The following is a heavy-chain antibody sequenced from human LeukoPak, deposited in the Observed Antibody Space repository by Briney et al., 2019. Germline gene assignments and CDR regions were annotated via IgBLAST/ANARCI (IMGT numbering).Heavy chain of an antibody. CDR1: GYTLSKLS. J-gene: IGHJ5*02. CDR2: FNPEYRET. D-gene: IGHD3-22*01. V-gene: IGHV1-24*01. Sequence: ASVKVSCKIFGYTLSKLSIHWARQAPGGELEWMGGFNPEYRETTYIQRFQDRVTMTEDISTDTAYMELSSLRSEDTAVYYCTTGTFYSGSGAYLNYFDPWGQGTLVTVSS. CDR3: TTGTFYSGSGAYLNYFDP.